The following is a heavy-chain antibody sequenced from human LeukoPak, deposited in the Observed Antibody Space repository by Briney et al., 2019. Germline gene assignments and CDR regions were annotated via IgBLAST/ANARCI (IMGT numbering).Heavy chain of an antibody. D-gene: IGHD5-24*01. CDR2: TYYRSKWYN. V-gene: IGHV6-1*01. Sequence: SQTLSPTCAISGDTVSSNSAAWNWIRQSPLRGLEWLGRTYYRSKWYNDYAVSVKSRVTINPDTSKNQFSLQLNSVTPEDTAVYYCARVGDGPKPHFDSWGQGTLVTVSS. CDR3: ARVGDGPKPHFDS. CDR1: GDTVSSNSAA. J-gene: IGHJ4*02.